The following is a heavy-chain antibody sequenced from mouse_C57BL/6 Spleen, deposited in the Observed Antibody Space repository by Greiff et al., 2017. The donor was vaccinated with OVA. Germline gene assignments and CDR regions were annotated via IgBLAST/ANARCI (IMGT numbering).Heavy chain of an antibody. J-gene: IGHJ2*01. Sequence: VHVKQSGPELVKPGASVKISCKASGYSFTGYYMNWVKQSPEKSLEWIGEINPSTGGTTYNQKFKAKATLTVDKSSSTAYMQLKSLTSEDSAVYYCASNWDGGFDYWGQGTTLTVSS. CDR1: GYSFTGYY. D-gene: IGHD4-1*01. CDR2: INPSTGGT. CDR3: ASNWDGGFDY. V-gene: IGHV1-42*01.